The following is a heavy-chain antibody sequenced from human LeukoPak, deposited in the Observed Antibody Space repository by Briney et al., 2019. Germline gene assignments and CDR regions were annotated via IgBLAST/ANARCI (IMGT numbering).Heavy chain of an antibody. Sequence: ASVKVSCKASGYTFTGYYLHWVRQAPGQGLEWMGWINPNSGDTYYAQTFQGRVSMTRDTSISTAYMELTSLRSVDTAVYYCAKSDTGWGQGTLVTVSS. CDR1: GYTFTGYY. V-gene: IGHV1-2*02. J-gene: IGHJ4*02. CDR3: AKSDTG. D-gene: IGHD1-14*01. CDR2: INPNSGDT.